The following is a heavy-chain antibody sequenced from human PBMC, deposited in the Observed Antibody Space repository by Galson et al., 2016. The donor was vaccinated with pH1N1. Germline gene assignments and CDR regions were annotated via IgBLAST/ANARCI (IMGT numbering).Heavy chain of an antibody. CDR3: AKDRTVDYGQSPPFFPL. Sequence: SVKVSCKASGGSLSTYPISWLRQAPGLGLEWMGRSVPVFGSSEYSPKFQGRVAITRDQSASTVYMELSSLRSEDTATYFCAKDRTVDYGQSPPFFPLWGQGTLVIVSS. J-gene: IGHJ4*02. CDR1: GGSLSTYP. CDR2: SVPVFGSS. D-gene: IGHD3-16*01. V-gene: IGHV1-69*05.